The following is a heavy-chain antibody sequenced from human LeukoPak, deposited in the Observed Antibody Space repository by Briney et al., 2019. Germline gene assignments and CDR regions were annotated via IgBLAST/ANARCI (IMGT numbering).Heavy chain of an antibody. CDR1: GLTVSSNY. CDR2: IYAGGTT. CDR3: AKMHCSTTSCPYYMDV. J-gene: IGHJ6*03. V-gene: IGHV3-53*01. Sequence: PGGSLRLSCAASGLTVSSNYMGWVRQAPGKGLEWVSVIYAGGTTYYADSVKGRFTISRDKDTLYLQMNSLRVEDTAVYYCAKMHCSTTSCPYYMDVWGNGTTVTVSS. D-gene: IGHD2-2*01.